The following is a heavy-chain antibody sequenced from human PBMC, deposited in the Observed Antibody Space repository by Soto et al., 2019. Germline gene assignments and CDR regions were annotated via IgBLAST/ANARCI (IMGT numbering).Heavy chain of an antibody. V-gene: IGHV4-39*01. CDR3: ARLYSKTSGYYYYYMDV. J-gene: IGHJ6*03. D-gene: IGHD4-4*01. CDR1: GGSISSSSYY. CDR2: IYYSGST. Sequence: PSETLSLTCTVSGGSISSSSYYWGWIRQPPGKGLEWIGSIYYSGSTYYNPSLKSRVTISVDTSKNQFSLKLSSVTAADTAVYYCARLYSKTSGYYYYYMDVWGKGTTVTVSS.